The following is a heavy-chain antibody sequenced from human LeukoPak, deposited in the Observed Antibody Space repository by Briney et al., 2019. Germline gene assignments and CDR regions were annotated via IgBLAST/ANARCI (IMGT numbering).Heavy chain of an antibody. J-gene: IGHJ4*02. CDR3: ARGRPKYYYGSGSYHAVDY. Sequence: SETLSLTCTVSGGSISSSSYYWGWIRQPPGKGLEWIGSIYYSGSTYYNPSLKSRVTISVDTSKNQFSLKLSSVTAADTAVYYCARGRPKYYYGSGSYHAVDYWGQGTLVTVSS. CDR2: IYYSGST. CDR1: GGSISSSSYY. V-gene: IGHV4-39*07. D-gene: IGHD3-10*01.